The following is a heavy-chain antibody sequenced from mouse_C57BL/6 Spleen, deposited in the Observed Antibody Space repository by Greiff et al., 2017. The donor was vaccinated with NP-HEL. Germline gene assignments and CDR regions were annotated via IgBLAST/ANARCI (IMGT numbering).Heavy chain of an antibody. V-gene: IGHV5-4*01. J-gene: IGHJ3*01. CDR3: AREDAWFAY. CDR1: GFTFSSYA. Sequence: EVQRVESGGGLVKPGGSLKLSCAASGFTFSSYAMSWVRQTPEKRLEWVATISDGGSYTYYPDNVKGRFTISRENAKNNLYLQISHLKSEETAMYYCAREDAWFAYWGQGTLVTVSA. CDR2: ISDGGSYT.